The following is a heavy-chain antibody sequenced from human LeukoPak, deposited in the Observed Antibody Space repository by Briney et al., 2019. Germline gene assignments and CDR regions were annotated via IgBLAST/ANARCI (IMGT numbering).Heavy chain of an antibody. CDR2: IKQDGSEK. V-gene: IGHV3-7*01. J-gene: IGHJ4*02. D-gene: IGHD6-13*01. Sequence: SGGSVRLSCAASGFTFSSYWMSWVRQAPGKGLEWVANIKQDGSEKYYVDSVKGRFTISRDNAKDSLYLQMNSLRAEDTAVYYCARDPAPYSSSWFFDYWGQGTLVTVSS. CDR3: ARDPAPYSSSWFFDY. CDR1: GFTFSSYW.